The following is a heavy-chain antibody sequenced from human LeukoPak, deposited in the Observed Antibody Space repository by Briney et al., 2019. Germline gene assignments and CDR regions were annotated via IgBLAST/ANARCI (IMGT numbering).Heavy chain of an antibody. CDR3: SGDGGWGLLLLNYFVF. V-gene: IGHV3-48*03. CDR2: IICSGSTI. D-gene: IGHD2-21*01. CDR1: GFTFSNYE. Sequence: GGSLRLSCAASGFTFSNYEMNWVRQAPGKGLEWVSDIICSGSTIYYADSVKGRFTITTDNATNTTYLQMSSLRAEDTAVYYYSGDGGWGLLLLNYFVFLGRGKLVSVSS. J-gene: IGHJ4*02.